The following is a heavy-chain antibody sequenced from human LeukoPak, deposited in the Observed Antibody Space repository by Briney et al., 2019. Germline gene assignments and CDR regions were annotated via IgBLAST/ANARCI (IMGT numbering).Heavy chain of an antibody. CDR3: AKGSGSYFGY. V-gene: IGHV3-23*01. D-gene: IGHD1-26*01. CDR1: GFTFSSSA. J-gene: IGHJ4*02. CDR2: ISGSGSGGST. Sequence: GGSLRLSCVVSGFTFSSSAMSWVRQAPGKGLEWVSSISGSGSGGSTYYADSVKGRFTISRDNTKNTLYLQMNSLRAEDTAVYYCAKGSGSYFGYWGQGTLVTVSS.